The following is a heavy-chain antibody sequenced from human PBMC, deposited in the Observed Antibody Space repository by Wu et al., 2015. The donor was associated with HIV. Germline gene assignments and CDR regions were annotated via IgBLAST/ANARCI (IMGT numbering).Heavy chain of an antibody. J-gene: IGHJ6*02. CDR2: INPSGGST. V-gene: IGHV1-46*01. Sequence: QVQLVQSRAEVKKPGASVKVSCTAFGYTFINNFLHWVRQAPGQGPEWMGVINPSGGSTSYAQKFQGRVTMTRDTSTSTVYMELSSLRSEDTAVYYCARDLPSSGWYQGCMDVWGQGDHGHRLL. CDR3: ARDLPSSGWYQGCMDV. CDR1: GYTFINNF. D-gene: IGHD6-19*01.